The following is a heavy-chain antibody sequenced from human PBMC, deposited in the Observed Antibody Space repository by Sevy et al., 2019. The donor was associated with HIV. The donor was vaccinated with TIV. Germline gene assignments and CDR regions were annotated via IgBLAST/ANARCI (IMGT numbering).Heavy chain of an antibody. V-gene: IGHV3-23*01. CDR1: GFIFSGSA. CDR3: AKDPLNIAARFDY. Sequence: GGSLRLSCAASGFIFSGSAMSWVRQAPGKGLEWVASISGSGGFTYYADSVKGRFTISRDNFKNTVDLEMKSLRAEDTAVYYCAKDPLNIAARFDYWCQGTLVTVSS. J-gene: IGHJ4*02. D-gene: IGHD6-6*01. CDR2: ISGSGGFT.